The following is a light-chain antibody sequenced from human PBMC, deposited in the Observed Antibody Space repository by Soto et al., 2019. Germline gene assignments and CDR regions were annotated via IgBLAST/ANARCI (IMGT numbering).Light chain of an antibody. CDR2: AAA. V-gene: IGKV1D-12*01. J-gene: IGKJ2*01. CDR1: QGVSAS. Sequence: DIQMTQSPSSVSASVGDRVTITCRASQGVSASLAWYQQKAGRAPKLLIYAAATLQTGVPSRFSGSYSWTDFTLTVTSLQPEDAATYYCQQTDTYPYTFGQGTNLEIK. CDR3: QQTDTYPYT.